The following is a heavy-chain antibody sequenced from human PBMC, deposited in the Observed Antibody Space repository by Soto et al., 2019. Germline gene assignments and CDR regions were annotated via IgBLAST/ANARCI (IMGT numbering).Heavy chain of an antibody. Sequence: EVQLVESGGGLVQPGGALRLSCAASGFSFSDYYINWVHQAPGKGLEWVGRTRKKASSYTTNYAAFVKGRFTISRDDSKNLIYLQMNSLKTEDTAVYYCAREGSSSGPDYEYWGQGTLVTVSS. V-gene: IGHV3-72*01. CDR3: AREGSSSGPDYEY. J-gene: IGHJ4*02. CDR2: TRKKASSYTT. CDR1: GFSFSDYY. D-gene: IGHD3-22*01.